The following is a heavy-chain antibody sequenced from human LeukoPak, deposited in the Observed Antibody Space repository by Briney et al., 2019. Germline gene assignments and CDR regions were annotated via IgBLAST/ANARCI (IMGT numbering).Heavy chain of an antibody. CDR3: TRHVTGSETI. J-gene: IGHJ3*02. CDR1: GFTFSSYA. CDR2: ISGSGGST. Sequence: GGSLRLSCAASGFTFSSYAMSWVRQAPGKGLEWVSAISGSGGSTYYADSVKGRFTISRDNSKNTAYLQMNSLKTEDTAVYYCTRHVTGSETIWGQGTMVTVSS. D-gene: IGHD3-9*01. V-gene: IGHV3-23*01.